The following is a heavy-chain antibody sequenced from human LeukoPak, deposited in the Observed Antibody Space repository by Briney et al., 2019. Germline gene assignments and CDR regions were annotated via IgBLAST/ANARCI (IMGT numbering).Heavy chain of an antibody. Sequence: PGGSLRLSCAASGFTFSSDGMHWVRQAPGKGLEWVAFIRYDGSNTFYADSVKGRFTISRDNSKNTLYLQMNSLRAEDAAVYYCAKDLYGSGSYQIRLFDYWGQGTLVTVSS. CDR3: AKDLYGSGSYQIRLFDY. D-gene: IGHD3-10*01. V-gene: IGHV3-30*02. CDR2: IRYDGSNT. J-gene: IGHJ4*02. CDR1: GFTFSSDG.